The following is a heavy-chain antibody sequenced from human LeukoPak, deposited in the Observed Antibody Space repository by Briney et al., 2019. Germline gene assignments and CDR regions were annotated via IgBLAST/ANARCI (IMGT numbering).Heavy chain of an antibody. D-gene: IGHD1-26*01. CDR2: IYYSGST. Sequence: SETLSLTCTVSGGSMNNYYWSWIRQPPGKGLEWIGYIYYSGSTYYNPSLKSRVTISVDTSKNQFSLKLSSVTAADTAVYYCARGSSGSYYGSHNWFDPWGQGTLVTVSS. V-gene: IGHV4-30-4*01. J-gene: IGHJ5*02. CDR1: GGSMNNYY. CDR3: ARGSSGSYYGSHNWFDP.